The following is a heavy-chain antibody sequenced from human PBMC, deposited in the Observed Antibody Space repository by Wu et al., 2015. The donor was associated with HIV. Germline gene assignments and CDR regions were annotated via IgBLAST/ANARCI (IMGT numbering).Heavy chain of an antibody. CDR3: ATSYYGSGSYPTFYYYYAMDV. V-gene: IGHV1-8*01. J-gene: IGHJ6*02. Sequence: QVQLEQSGPELKKPGASVKVSCQASGYTITTYDFNWVRQAPGQGLEWMGWMNSNNGKTGYGQKFQGRVAMTRNISTRTAYMELSGLKSEDTAVYYCATSYYGSGSYPTFYYYYAMDVWGQGTTVTVSS. CDR2: MNSNNGKT. CDR1: GYTITTYD. D-gene: IGHD3-10*01.